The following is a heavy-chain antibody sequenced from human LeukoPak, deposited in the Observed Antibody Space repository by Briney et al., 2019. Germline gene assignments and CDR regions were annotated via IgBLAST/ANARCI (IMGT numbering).Heavy chain of an antibody. D-gene: IGHD6-19*01. CDR3: ASSAVAGDY. V-gene: IGHV3-30-3*01. CDR2: ISYDGSNK. J-gene: IGHJ4*02. CDR1: GFTFSSYA. Sequence: GGSLRLSCAASGFTFSSYAMHWVRQAPGKGLEWVAVISYDGSNKYCADSVKGRFTISRDNSKNTLYLQMNSLRAEDTAVYYCASSAVAGDYWGQGTLVTVSS.